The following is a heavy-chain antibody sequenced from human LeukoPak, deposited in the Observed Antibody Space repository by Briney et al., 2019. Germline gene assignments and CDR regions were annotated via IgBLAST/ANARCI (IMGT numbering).Heavy chain of an antibody. CDR3: AREGGYYYDSSGYYYAL. J-gene: IGHJ4*02. D-gene: IGHD3-22*01. CDR1: GGSISSSSYY. Sequence: SETLSLTCTVSGGSISSSSYYWGWIRQPPGKGLEWIGSIYYSGSTYYNPSLKSRVTISVDTSKNQFSLKLSSVTAADTAVYYCAREGGYYYDSSGYYYALWGQGTLVTVSS. V-gene: IGHV4-39*07. CDR2: IYYSGST.